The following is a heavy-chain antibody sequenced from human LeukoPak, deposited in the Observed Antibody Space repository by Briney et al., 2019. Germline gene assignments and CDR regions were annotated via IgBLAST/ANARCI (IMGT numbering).Heavy chain of an antibody. D-gene: IGHD6-13*01. J-gene: IGHJ4*02. V-gene: IGHV4-59*08. CDR3: ARRFSAAAGTAPFDY. CDR1: GGSISSYY. CDR2: IYYSGST. Sequence: SETLSLTCTVSGGSISSYYWSWTRQPPGKGLEWIGYIYYSGSTNYNPSLKSRVTISVDTSKNQFSLKLSSVTAADTAVYYCARRFSAAAGTAPFDYWGQGTLVTVSS.